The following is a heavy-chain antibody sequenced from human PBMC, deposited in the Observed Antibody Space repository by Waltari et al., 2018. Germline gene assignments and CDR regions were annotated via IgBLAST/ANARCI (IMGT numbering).Heavy chain of an antibody. V-gene: IGHV4-4*02. CDR1: GCSINNNHW. CDR3: ARGLTQYGATTGFDY. Sequence: QVQLQESGPGLVKPSGTLSLTCVVSGCSINNNHWWGWIRQAPGKGLEWIGQIYGSGSTIYNPSVKGRVTISADNSKNQFSLTLKSVTAADTALYFCARGLTQYGATTGFDYWGQGTRVSVSS. CDR2: IYGSGST. J-gene: IGHJ4*02. D-gene: IGHD3-9*01.